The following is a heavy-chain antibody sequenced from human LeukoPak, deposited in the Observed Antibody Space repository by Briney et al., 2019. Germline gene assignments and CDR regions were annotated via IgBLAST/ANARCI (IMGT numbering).Heavy chain of an antibody. D-gene: IGHD3-3*01. J-gene: IGHJ6*02. CDR3: ARSPYYYDFWSGYYDGMDV. CDR2: IYPGDSDT. CDR1: GYSFTSYW. V-gene: IGHV5-51*01. Sequence: GESLKISCKGSGYSFTSYWIGWVRQMPGKGLEWVGIIYPGDSDTRYSPSFQGQVTISADKSNSTAYLQWSSLKASDTAMYYRARSPYYYDFWSGYYDGMDVWGQGTTVTVSS.